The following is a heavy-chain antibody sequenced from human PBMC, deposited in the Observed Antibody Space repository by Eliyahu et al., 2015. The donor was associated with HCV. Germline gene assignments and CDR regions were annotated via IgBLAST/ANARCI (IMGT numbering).Heavy chain of an antibody. CDR1: GFPFXSYE. CDR2: ISSSGSTI. V-gene: IGHV3-48*03. D-gene: IGHD6-6*01. CDR3: ARDSRLFYSSSTYGMDV. J-gene: IGHJ6*02. Sequence: EVQLVESGGGLVQPGGSLRLSCAASGFPFXSYEMNWVRQAPGKGLEWVSYISSSGSTIYYADSVKGRFTISRDNAKNSLYLQMNSLRAEDTAVYYCARDSRLFYSSSTYGMDVWGQGTTVTVSS.